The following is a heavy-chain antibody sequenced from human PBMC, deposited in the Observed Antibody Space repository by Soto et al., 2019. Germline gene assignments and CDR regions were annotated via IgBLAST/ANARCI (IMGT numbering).Heavy chain of an antibody. CDR1: GFTFSDYY. CDR2: ISSSGSTI. V-gene: IGHV3-11*01. D-gene: IGHD6-13*01. Sequence: QVPLVESGGGLVKPGGSLRLSCAASGFTFSDYYMSWIRQAPGKGLEWVSYISSSGSTIYYADCVKGRFTISRDNAKNSLYLQMNSLRAEDTAVYYCAREWASSSWLNWFDPWGQGTLVTVSS. CDR3: AREWASSSWLNWFDP. J-gene: IGHJ5*02.